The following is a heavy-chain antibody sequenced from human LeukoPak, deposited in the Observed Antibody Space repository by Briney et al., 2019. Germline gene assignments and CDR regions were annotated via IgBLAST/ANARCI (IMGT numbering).Heavy chain of an antibody. J-gene: IGHJ6*02. V-gene: IGHV1-2*02. CDR3: ARDGPGFAVPYYYGMDV. CDR2: INPNSGGT. CDR1: GYTFTGQY. D-gene: IGHD2-21*01. Sequence: ASVKVSCKASGYTFTGQYMHWVRQAPGQGLEWMGWINPNSGGTNNAQKFQGRVTMTRDTSTSTAYMELRSLRSDDTAVYYCARDGPGFAVPYYYGMDVWGQGTTVTVSS.